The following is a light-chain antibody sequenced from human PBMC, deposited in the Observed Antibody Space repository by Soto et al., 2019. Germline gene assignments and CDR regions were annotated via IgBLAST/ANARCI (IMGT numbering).Light chain of an antibody. CDR2: EDN. V-gene: IGLV2-23*01. CDR1: SSDVGSYNL. J-gene: IGLJ2*01. CDR3: CSYAGSVL. Sequence: QSALTQPASVSGSPGQSITISCTGASSDVGSYNLVSWYQQYPGKAPKLMIYEDNKRPSRVSNRFSGSKSGNTASLTISGLQAEDEADYYCCSYAGSVLFGGGTKVTVL.